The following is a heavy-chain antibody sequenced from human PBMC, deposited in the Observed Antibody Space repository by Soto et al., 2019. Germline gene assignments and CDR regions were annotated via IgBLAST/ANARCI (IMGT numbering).Heavy chain of an antibody. CDR3: ARDRYSGYDYQPWVPDY. CDR1: GGSISSSSYY. Sequence: SETLSLTCTVSGGSISSSSYYWGWIRQPPGKGLEWIGSIYYSGSTYYNPSLKSRVTISVDTSKNQFSLKLSSVTAADTAVYYCARDRYSGYDYQPWVPDYWGQGTLVTVSS. J-gene: IGHJ4*02. V-gene: IGHV4-39*02. D-gene: IGHD5-12*01. CDR2: IYYSGST.